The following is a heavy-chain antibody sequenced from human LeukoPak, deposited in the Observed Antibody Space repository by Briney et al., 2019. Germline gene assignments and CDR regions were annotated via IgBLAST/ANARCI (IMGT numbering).Heavy chain of an antibody. Sequence: ASVTVSCKASGYTFTGYYMHWVRQAPGQGLEWMGWINPNSGGTNYAQTFQGRVTMTRDTSISTAYMELSRLRSDDTAVYYCASWQGLGELSLFSYFDYWGQGTLVTVSS. J-gene: IGHJ4*02. D-gene: IGHD3-16*02. CDR3: ASWQGLGELSLFSYFDY. V-gene: IGHV1-2*02. CDR2: INPNSGGT. CDR1: GYTFTGYY.